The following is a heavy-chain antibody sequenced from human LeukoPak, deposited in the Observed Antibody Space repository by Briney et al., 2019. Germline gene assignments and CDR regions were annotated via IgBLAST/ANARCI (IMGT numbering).Heavy chain of an antibody. J-gene: IGHJ4*02. Sequence: SVKVSCKASGGTFSNFGISWVRQDPGQGLEWMGGIIPMFDTINYAQKFQGRVTITTDESTSTAYMELSSLRSDDTAVYYCARDVLAARHPAYFDYWGQGTLVTVSS. D-gene: IGHD6-6*01. V-gene: IGHV1-69*05. CDR2: IIPMFDTI. CDR1: GGTFSNFG. CDR3: ARDVLAARHPAYFDY.